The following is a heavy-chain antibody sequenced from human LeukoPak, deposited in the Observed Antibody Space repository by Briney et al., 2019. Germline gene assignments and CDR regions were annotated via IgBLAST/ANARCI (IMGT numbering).Heavy chain of an antibody. D-gene: IGHD3-9*01. Sequence: KPSGTLSLTCTVSGGSISSYYWSWIRQPPGKGLEWIGYIYYSGSTNYNPSLKSRVTISVDTSKNQFSLKLSSVTAADTAVYYCARDYDILTGSDYWGQGTLVTVSS. CDR3: ARDYDILTGSDY. CDR2: IYYSGST. J-gene: IGHJ4*02. V-gene: IGHV4-59*08. CDR1: GGSISSYY.